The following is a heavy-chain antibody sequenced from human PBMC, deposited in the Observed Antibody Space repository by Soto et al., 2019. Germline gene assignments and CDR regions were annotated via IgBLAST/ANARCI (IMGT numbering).Heavy chain of an antibody. D-gene: IGHD3-22*01. Sequence: SETLSLTCTVSGGSNSSTSYYWGWIRQPSGKGLEWIGSIYYSGSTYYNPSLKSRVTISVDTSKNQFSLKLSSVTAADTAVYYCARRLYYDSSGFEGGGMDVWGQGTTVT. CDR2: IYYSGST. J-gene: IGHJ6*02. V-gene: IGHV4-39*01. CDR1: GGSNSSTSYY. CDR3: ARRLYYDSSGFEGGGMDV.